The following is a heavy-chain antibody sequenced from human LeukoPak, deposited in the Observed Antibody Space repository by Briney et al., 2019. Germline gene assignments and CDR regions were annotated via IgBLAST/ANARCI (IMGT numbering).Heavy chain of an antibody. V-gene: IGHV4-39*01. D-gene: IGHD3-22*01. J-gene: IGHJ4*02. CDR3: SRLQGWLLGYFDY. Sequence: PSETLSLTCTVSDGSINSTSYYWGWIRQPPGKGPEWIGSIYYSGNSYLNPSLKSRVTISVDTSKSQFSLILSSVTAADTAVYYCSRLQGWLLGYFDYWDQGTLVTVSS. CDR2: IYYSGNS. CDR1: DGSINSTSYY.